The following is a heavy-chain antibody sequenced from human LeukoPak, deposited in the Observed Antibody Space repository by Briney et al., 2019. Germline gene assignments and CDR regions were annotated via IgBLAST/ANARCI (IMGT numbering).Heavy chain of an antibody. D-gene: IGHD1-26*01. CDR2: ISSSSSYI. Sequence: GGSLRLSCAASGFTVSSYSMSWVRQAPGKGLEWVSSISSSSSYIYYADSVKGRFTISRDNAKNSLYLQMNSLRAEDTAVYYCASGSGSYYDYWGQGTLVTVSS. CDR3: ASGSGSYYDY. V-gene: IGHV3-21*04. CDR1: GFTVSSYS. J-gene: IGHJ4*02.